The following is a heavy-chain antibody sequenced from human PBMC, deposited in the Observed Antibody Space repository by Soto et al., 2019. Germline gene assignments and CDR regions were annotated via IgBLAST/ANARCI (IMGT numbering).Heavy chain of an antibody. J-gene: IGHJ4*02. CDR1: GGSISSSSYY. V-gene: IGHV4-39*01. CDR2: IYYSGST. CDR3: ARRQRGPGDY. D-gene: IGHD7-27*01. Sequence: SETLSLTCTVSGGSISSSSYYWGWIRQPPGKGLEWIGSIYYSGSTYYNPSLKSRVTISVDTSKNQFSLKLSSVTAADTAVYYCARRQRGPGDYWGQGTLVTVSS.